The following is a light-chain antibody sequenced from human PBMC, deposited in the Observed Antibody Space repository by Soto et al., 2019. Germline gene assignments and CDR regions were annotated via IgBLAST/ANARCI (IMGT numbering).Light chain of an antibody. CDR1: RSDVGGYEY. CDR2: DVN. V-gene: IGLV2-14*03. CDR3: SSYSSSSTSVL. J-gene: IGLJ2*01. Sequence: QSVLTQPASVSGSPGQSIAISCSGTRSDVGGYEYVSWYQQHPAKVPKLLIYDVNNRPSGVSTRFSGSKSGNTASLTISGLQAEDEAFYYCSSYSSSSTSVLFGAGTKVTVL.